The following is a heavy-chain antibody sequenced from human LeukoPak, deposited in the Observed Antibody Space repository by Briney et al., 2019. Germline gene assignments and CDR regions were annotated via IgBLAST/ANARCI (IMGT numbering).Heavy chain of an antibody. CDR3: ARDLGDAGVDY. J-gene: IGHJ4*02. D-gene: IGHD2-21*02. CDR2: IYYTGST. V-gene: IGHV4-59*01. Sequence: SETLSLTCTVSGGSISSYYWSWIRQPPGKGLEWIGNIYYTGSTNYNPSLKSRVTISVDTSKIQFSLKLSSVTAADTAVYYCARDLGDAGVDYWGQGTLVTVSS. CDR1: GGSISSYY.